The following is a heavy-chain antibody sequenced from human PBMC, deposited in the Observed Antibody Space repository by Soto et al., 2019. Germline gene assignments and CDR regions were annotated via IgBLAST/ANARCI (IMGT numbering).Heavy chain of an antibody. D-gene: IGHD2-15*01. V-gene: IGHV4-59*01. CDR2: IYYSGST. Sequence: SETLSLTCTVSGVSISSYYWSWIRQPPGKGLEWIGYIYYSGSTNYNPSLKSRVTISVDTSKNQFPLKLSSVTAADTAVYYCARDVGRLLFDYWGQGTLVTVSS. CDR1: GVSISSYY. CDR3: ARDVGRLLFDY. J-gene: IGHJ4*02.